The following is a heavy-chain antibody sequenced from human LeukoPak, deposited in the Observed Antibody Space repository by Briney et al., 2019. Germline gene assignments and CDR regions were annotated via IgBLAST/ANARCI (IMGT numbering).Heavy chain of an antibody. Sequence: ASVKVSCKASGYTFTGYYMHWVRQAPGQGLEWMGWINPNSGGTNYAQKFQGRVTMTRDTSISTAYMELSRLRSDDTAVYYCARLISIFGSPRGAFDIWGQGTMVTVSS. J-gene: IGHJ3*02. CDR1: GYTFTGYY. CDR2: INPNSGGT. CDR3: ARLISIFGSPRGAFDI. V-gene: IGHV1-2*02. D-gene: IGHD3-3*01.